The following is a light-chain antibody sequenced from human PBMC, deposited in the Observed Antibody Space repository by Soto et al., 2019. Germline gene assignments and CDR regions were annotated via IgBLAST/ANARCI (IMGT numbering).Light chain of an antibody. CDR3: CSYAGDYMFV. J-gene: IGLJ1*01. CDR1: SSNIGAEYD. V-gene: IGLV1-40*01. CDR2: GDN. Sequence: QSVLTQPPSVSGAPGQRVAISCTGSSSNIGAEYDVHWYQQLPGTAPKRLIYGDNNRPSGVPDRFSGSKSDNTASLTISGLQPEDEGDYYCCSYAGDYMFVFGTGTKLTVL.